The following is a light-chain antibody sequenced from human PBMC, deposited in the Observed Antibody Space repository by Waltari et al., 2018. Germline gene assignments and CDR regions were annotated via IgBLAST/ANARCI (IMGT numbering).Light chain of an antibody. CDR2: EVD. Sequence: QSALTQPPSASGSPGQTVIISCTGPSSDIGAYKYFSWYQQIPGRAPALIIYEVDRRPPGVPDRFSGSKSGNTASLTVSGLQTEDEGDYYCSSYAGSNKLIFGGVTKLTVL. J-gene: IGLJ2*01. V-gene: IGLV2-8*01. CDR3: SSYAGSNKLI. CDR1: SSDIGAYKY.